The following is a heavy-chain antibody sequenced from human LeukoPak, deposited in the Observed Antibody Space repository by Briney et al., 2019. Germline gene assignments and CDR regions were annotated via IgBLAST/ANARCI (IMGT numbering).Heavy chain of an antibody. CDR1: GFTFSSYG. CDR2: IRYDGSNK. Sequence: GGSLRLSCAAPGFTFSSYGMHWVRQAPGKGLEWVAFIRYDGSNKYYTDSVKGRFTISRDNSKNTLYLQMNSLRPEDTAVYYCAKDSKRWKTYYYEAGSYYFDYWGQGTRVTVSS. J-gene: IGHJ4*02. D-gene: IGHD3-10*01. V-gene: IGHV3-30*02. CDR3: AKDSKRWKTYYYEAGSYYFDY.